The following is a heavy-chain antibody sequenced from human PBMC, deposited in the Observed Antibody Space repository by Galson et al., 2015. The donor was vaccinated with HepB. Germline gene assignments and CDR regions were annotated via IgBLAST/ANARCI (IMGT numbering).Heavy chain of an antibody. D-gene: IGHD4-17*01. Sequence: CKASGGTFSSYAISWVRQAPGQGLEWMGGIIPIFGTANYAQKFQGRVTITADESTSTAYMELSSLRSEDTAVYYCARRGDYGDKSSYWYFDLWGRGTLVTVSS. J-gene: IGHJ2*01. CDR3: ARRGDYGDKSSYWYFDL. CDR1: GGTFSSYA. V-gene: IGHV1-69*01. CDR2: IIPIFGTA.